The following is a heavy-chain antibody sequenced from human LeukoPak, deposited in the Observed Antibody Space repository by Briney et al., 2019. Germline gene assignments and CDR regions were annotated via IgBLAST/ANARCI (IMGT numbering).Heavy chain of an antibody. V-gene: IGHV4-39*07. Sequence: SETLSLTCTVSGGSISSSSYYWGWIRQPPGKGLEWIGSIYYSGSTYYNPSLKSRVTISVDTSKNQFSLKLSSVTAADTAVYYCARGFGDCSGGSCYILDCWGQGTLVTVSS. CDR3: ARGFGDCSGGSCYILDC. J-gene: IGHJ4*02. CDR1: GGSISSSSYY. CDR2: IYYSGST. D-gene: IGHD2-15*01.